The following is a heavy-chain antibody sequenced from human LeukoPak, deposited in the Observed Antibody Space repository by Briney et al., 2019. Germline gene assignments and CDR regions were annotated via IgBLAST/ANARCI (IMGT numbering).Heavy chain of an antibody. J-gene: IGHJ6*03. CDR1: GFIFSNAW. Sequence: PGGSLRLSCAASGFIFSNAWMSWVRQAAGKGGEWVGRIKSKTDGGTTDYAAPVKGRFTISRDDSKNTLYLQMNSLKTEDTAVYYCTRERCSSTSCYYYYMDVWGKGTTVSVSS. CDR2: IKSKTDGGTT. V-gene: IGHV3-15*01. CDR3: TRERCSSTSCYYYYMDV. D-gene: IGHD2-2*01.